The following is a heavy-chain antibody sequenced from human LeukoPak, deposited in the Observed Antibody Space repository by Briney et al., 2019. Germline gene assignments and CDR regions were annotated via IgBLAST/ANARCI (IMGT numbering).Heavy chain of an antibody. J-gene: IGHJ4*02. CDR2: IYWDGDK. D-gene: IGHD1-1*01. V-gene: IGHV2-5*02. CDR1: GFSLTSGVG. Sequence: GSGPTLVNPTETLTLTCTFSGFSLTSGVGVGWIRQSPGKALECLALIYWDGDKRYSSSLKNRLTITKDTSKNQVVLTMADMEPEESGTYYCAHRIGGSGDWHAGYFDIWGPGTVVTVS. CDR3: AHRIGGSGDWHAGYFDI.